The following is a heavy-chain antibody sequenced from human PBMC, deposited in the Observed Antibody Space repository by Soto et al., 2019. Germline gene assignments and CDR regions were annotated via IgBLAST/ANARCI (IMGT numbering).Heavy chain of an antibody. Sequence: QVQLVQSGAEVKKPGASVKVSCKTSGYTFTTYDIHWVRQATGQGLEWMGRMNPNSGDTASAQKFQGRLTMTRDTSIDTAYMELTSLRSVHTAVYYSARHPFRFCSSTSCYGGVYFYYWCQGPLATVSS. CDR3: ARHPFRFCSSTSCYGGVYFYY. J-gene: IGHJ4*02. CDR2: MNPNSGDT. V-gene: IGHV1-8*01. D-gene: IGHD2-2*01. CDR1: GYTFTTYD.